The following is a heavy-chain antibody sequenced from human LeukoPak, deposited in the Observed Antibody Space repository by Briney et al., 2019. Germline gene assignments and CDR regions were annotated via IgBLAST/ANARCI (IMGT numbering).Heavy chain of an antibody. Sequence: GGSLRLSCAASGFTFNSYSMNRVRQAPGKGLEWVSSITSSSDYIYYADSVKGRFTISRDNAKNSLFLQMNSLRAEDTAAYYCARDDSSGYPFDYWGQGTLVTVSS. V-gene: IGHV3-21*01. CDR3: ARDDSSGYPFDY. D-gene: IGHD3-22*01. CDR2: ITSSSDYI. CDR1: GFTFNSYS. J-gene: IGHJ4*02.